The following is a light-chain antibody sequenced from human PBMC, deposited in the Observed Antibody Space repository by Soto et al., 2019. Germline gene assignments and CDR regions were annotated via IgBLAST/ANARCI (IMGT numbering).Light chain of an antibody. CDR3: SSYTTSRTLV. CDR2: DVS. CDR1: SSDVGGYNY. V-gene: IGLV2-14*01. J-gene: IGLJ3*02. Sequence: QSALTQPASVSGSPGQSITISCTGTSSDVGGYNYVSWYQQHPGKAPKLMIYDVSNRPSGVSNRFSASKSGNTASLTISGLQAEDEAYYYCSSYTTSRTLVFGGGTKLTVL.